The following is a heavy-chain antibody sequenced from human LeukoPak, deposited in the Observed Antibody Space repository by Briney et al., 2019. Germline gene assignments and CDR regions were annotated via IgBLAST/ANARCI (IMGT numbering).Heavy chain of an antibody. CDR2: ISIGSSHI. V-gene: IGHV3-11*06. D-gene: IGHD2-21*01. CDR1: GFTFSDSY. CDR3: ARVVGDTGYYFDP. J-gene: IGHJ4*02. Sequence: GGSLRLSCAASGFTFSDSYMTWIRQAPGKGLEWVSYISIGSSHIKYADSVKGRFTISRDDARNSLYLQMNSLRAEDTAVYYCARVVGDTGYYFDPWGQGTLVTVSS.